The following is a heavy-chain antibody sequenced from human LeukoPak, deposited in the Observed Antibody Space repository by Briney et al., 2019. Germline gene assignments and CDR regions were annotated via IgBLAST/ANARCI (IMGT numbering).Heavy chain of an antibody. CDR3: AKDPYCGGDRPYGYYFDY. J-gene: IGHJ4*02. CDR2: ISGSGGSI. D-gene: IGHD2-21*02. Sequence: GGSLRLSCAASGFTFSSYAMSWVRQAPGKGLEWVSAISGSGGSIYYADSVKGRFTISRDNSKNTLYLQMNSLRAEDTAVYYCAKDPYCGGDRPYGYYFDYWGQGTLVTVSS. V-gene: IGHV3-23*01. CDR1: GFTFSSYA.